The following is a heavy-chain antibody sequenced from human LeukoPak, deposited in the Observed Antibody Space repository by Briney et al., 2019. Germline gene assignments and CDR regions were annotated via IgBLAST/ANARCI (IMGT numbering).Heavy chain of an antibody. Sequence: PGGSLRLSCAASGFTFSSYGMSWVRQAPGKGLEWVSAISGSGGSTYYADSVKGWFTISRDNSKNTLYLQMNSLRAEDTAVYYCAKETPTYYYDSSGSPFSYYYMDVWGKGTTVTISS. CDR2: ISGSGGST. J-gene: IGHJ6*03. CDR3: AKETPTYYYDSSGSPFSYYYMDV. CDR1: GFTFSSYG. D-gene: IGHD3-22*01. V-gene: IGHV3-23*01.